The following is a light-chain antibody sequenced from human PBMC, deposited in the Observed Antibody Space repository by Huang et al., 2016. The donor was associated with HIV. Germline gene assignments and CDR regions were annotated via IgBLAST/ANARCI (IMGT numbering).Light chain of an antibody. Sequence: DIQMTQSPSSLSASVGDRVTITCRASQSISSYLNWYQQKPGKAPKLLIYAASSLQSGVPSRFSGSGSGTDVTLTISSRQPEDFATYYCQQSYSTLRYTFGQGTKLEIK. CDR3: QQSYSTLRYT. V-gene: IGKV1-39*01. J-gene: IGKJ2*01. CDR1: QSISSY. CDR2: AAS.